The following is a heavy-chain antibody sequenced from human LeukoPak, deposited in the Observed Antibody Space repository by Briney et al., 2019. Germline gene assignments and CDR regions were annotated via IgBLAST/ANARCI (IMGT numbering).Heavy chain of an antibody. CDR1: GFTLDDYA. J-gene: IGHJ4*02. CDR2: ISWNSGSI. CDR3: AKADADILGAAADY. Sequence: GGSLRLSCAASGFTLDDYAMHWVRQAPGKGLEWVSGISWNSGSIGYADSVKGRFTISRDNAKNSLYLQMNSLRAEDMALYYCAKADADILGAAADYWGQGTLVTVSS. D-gene: IGHD1-26*01. V-gene: IGHV3-9*03.